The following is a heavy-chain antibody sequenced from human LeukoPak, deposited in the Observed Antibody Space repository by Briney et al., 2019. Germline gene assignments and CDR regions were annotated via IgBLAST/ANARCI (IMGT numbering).Heavy chain of an antibody. D-gene: IGHD6-19*01. CDR3: APFYSSGWYGDGY. CDR2: IISDGSST. V-gene: IGHV3-74*01. J-gene: IGHJ4*02. Sequence: GGSLRLSCAAYGFTFSSYGMQWVRQAPGKGLVWVSLIISDGSSTTYADSVKGRFTISRDNAKNTLYLQMNSLRAEDTAVDYCAPFYSSGWYGDGYWGQGTLVTVSS. CDR1: GFTFSSYG.